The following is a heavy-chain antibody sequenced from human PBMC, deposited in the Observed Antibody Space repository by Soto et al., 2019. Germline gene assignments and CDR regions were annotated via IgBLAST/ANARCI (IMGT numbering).Heavy chain of an antibody. CDR2: IYYSGST. CDR1: GGSVSSDSYY. J-gene: IGHJ4*02. V-gene: IGHV4-61*01. CDR3: ARARYYYDSSGYYSYYFDY. D-gene: IGHD3-22*01. Sequence: ASETLSLTCTVSGGSVSSDSYYWRWIRQPPGKGLEWIGYIYYSGSTNYNPSLKSRVTISVDTSKNQFSLKLSSVTAADTAVYYCARARYYYDSSGYYSYYFDYWGQGTLVTVSS.